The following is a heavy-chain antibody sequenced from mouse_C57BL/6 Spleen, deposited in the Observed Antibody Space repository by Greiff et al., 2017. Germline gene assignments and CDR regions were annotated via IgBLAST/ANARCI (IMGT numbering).Heavy chain of an antibody. CDR2: IDPSDSYT. V-gene: IGHV1-50*01. CDR1: GYTFTSYW. CDR3: ARGNYYSNYVDY. Sequence: QVQLKQPGAELVKPGASVKLSCKASGYTFTSYWMQWVKQRPGQGLEWIGEIDPSDSYTNYNQKFKGKATLTVDTSSSTAYMQLSSLTSEDSAVYYCARGNYYSNYVDYWGQGTTLTVSS. D-gene: IGHD2-5*01. J-gene: IGHJ2*01.